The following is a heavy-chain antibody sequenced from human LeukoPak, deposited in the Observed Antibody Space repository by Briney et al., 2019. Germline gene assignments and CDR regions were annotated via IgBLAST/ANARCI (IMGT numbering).Heavy chain of an antibody. CDR2: TYQRSI. D-gene: IGHD4-23*01. CDR1: GDSVSNNIVA. V-gene: IGHV6-1*01. J-gene: IGHJ3*01. CDR3: ARGRWSTFDV. Sequence: SQTLSLTCAISGDSVSNNIVAWNWIRQSPTRGLEWLGRTYQRSIYYGLSAKGRIRITADTSRNQVSLQRNYVTPDDTGVYYCARGRWSTFDVWGQGTMVTVSS.